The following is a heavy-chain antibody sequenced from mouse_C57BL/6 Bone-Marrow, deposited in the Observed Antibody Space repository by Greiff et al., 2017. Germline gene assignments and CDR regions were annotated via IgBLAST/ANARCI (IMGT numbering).Heavy chain of an antibody. D-gene: IGHD2-5*01. CDR2: IDPSDSYT. CDR3: AREGAYYSNAWFAY. J-gene: IGHJ3*01. CDR1: GYTFTSYW. Sequence: QVQLQQPGAELVKPGASVKLSCKASGYTFTSYWMQWVKQRPGQGLEWIGEIDPSDSYTNYNQKFKGKATLTVDTSSSTAYMQLSSLTSEDSAVYYCAREGAYYSNAWFAYWGHGTLVTVSA. V-gene: IGHV1-50*01.